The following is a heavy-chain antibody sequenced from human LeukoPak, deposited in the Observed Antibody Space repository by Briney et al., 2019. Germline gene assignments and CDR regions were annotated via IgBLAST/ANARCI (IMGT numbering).Heavy chain of an antibody. CDR2: IYPGDSNT. Sequence: GESLKISCQASGYSFSNYWIGWVRQMPGEGLQWMGIIYPGDSNTRYSSSFRGQVTISADKSISTAYLQWNSLKASDTAMYYCARDSGGSSLYNFDYWGQGTLVTVSS. J-gene: IGHJ4*02. CDR3: ARDSGGSSLYNFDY. D-gene: IGHD2-15*01. V-gene: IGHV5-51*01. CDR1: GYSFSNYW.